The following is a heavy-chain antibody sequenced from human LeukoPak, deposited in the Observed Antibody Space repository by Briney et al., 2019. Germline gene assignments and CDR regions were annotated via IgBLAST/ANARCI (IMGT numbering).Heavy chain of an antibody. D-gene: IGHD3-10*01. CDR3: ARGGGHVSGWFDP. V-gene: IGHV4-30-2*01. Sequence: SETLSLTCAVSGGSISSGAFSWSWIRQPPGKGLEWIGYIYHSGNTFYNPSLKSRVTISVDRSNNQISLKVSSVTAADTAVYYCARGGGHVSGWFDPWGQGTLVTVSS. CDR1: GGSISSGAFS. J-gene: IGHJ5*02. CDR2: IYHSGNT.